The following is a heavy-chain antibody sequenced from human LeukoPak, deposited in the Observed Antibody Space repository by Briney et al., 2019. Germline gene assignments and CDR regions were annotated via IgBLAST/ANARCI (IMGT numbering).Heavy chain of an antibody. V-gene: IGHV3-48*01. CDR3: AREVSGFDV. CDR2: ISATGSVI. CDR1: GFTLSSNR. Sequence: GGSLTLSCAASGFTLSSNRMNWVRQAPEKGLEWIAYISATGSVIYYADSVKGRFTISRDGAKNWPYLQLTSLRAEDTAVYYCAREVSGFDVWGQGTMVAVSS. J-gene: IGHJ3*01.